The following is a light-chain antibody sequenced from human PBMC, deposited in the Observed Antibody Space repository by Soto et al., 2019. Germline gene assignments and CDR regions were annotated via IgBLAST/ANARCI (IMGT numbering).Light chain of an antibody. Sequence: QSVLTQPPSASGTPGQRVTISCSGSSSNVGSNTVSWYQQLPGTAPKVLIYSDDQRPSGVPDRFSGSRSGSSASLAISGLQSGDEAYYYCASREDSLNGLVIGGGTKLTVL. V-gene: IGLV1-44*01. J-gene: IGLJ3*02. CDR2: SDD. CDR3: ASREDSLNGLV. CDR1: SSNVGSNT.